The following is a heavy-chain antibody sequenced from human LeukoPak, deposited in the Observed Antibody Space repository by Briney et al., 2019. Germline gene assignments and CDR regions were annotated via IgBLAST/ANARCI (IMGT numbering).Heavy chain of an antibody. CDR1: GYTFTSYG. V-gene: IGHV1-18*01. D-gene: IGHD2-2*01. CDR2: ISAYNGNT. J-gene: IGHJ5*02. CDR3: ARDWGGDIVVVPAATDWFDP. Sequence: ASVKVSCKASGYTFTSYGISWVRQAPGQGLEWMGWISAYNGNTNYAQKLQGRVTMTTDTSTSTAYMELRSLRSNDTAVYYCARDWGGDIVVVPAATDWFDPWGQGILVTVSS.